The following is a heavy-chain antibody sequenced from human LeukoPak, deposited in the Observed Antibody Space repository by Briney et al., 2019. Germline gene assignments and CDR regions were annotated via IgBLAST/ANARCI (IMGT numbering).Heavy chain of an antibody. J-gene: IGHJ4*02. D-gene: IGHD7-27*01. CDR2: IREDGSEI. CDR3: ARHWAHLDY. Sequence: PGGSLRLSCVGSGFTFNTYWMNWVRQAPGKGLEWVANIREDGSEIYYLDSVKGRFTIFRDNAKNFLYLQMNGLRAEDTAVYYCARHWAHLDYWGQGTLVTVSS. CDR1: GFTFNTYW. V-gene: IGHV3-7*01.